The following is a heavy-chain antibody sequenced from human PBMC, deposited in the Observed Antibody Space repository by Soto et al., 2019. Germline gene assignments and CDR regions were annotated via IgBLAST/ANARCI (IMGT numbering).Heavy chain of an antibody. D-gene: IGHD3-16*01. CDR1: GFSISSYY. J-gene: IGHJ5*02. CDR2: IYYSGST. Sequence: SETLSLTCPFSGFSISSYYWSWIRQPPGKGLEWIGYIYYSGSTNYNPSLKSRVTISVDTSKNQFSLKLSSVTAADTAVYYCARLGAQEIDPWGQGTLVTVSS. V-gene: IGHV4-59*08. CDR3: ARLGAQEIDP.